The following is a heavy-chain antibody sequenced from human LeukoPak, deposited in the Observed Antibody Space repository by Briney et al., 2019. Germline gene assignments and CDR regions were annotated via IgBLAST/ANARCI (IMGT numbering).Heavy chain of an antibody. D-gene: IGHD5-18*01. CDR2: IYYSGST. J-gene: IGHJ4*02. CDR1: GGSISSGGYY. Sequence: SETLSLTCTVSGGSISSGGYYWRWIRQHPGKGLEWIGYIYYSGSTYYNPSLKSRVTISVDTSKNQFSLKLSSVTAADTAVYYCARGGYSHFDYWGQGTLVTVSS. V-gene: IGHV4-31*03. CDR3: ARGGYSHFDY.